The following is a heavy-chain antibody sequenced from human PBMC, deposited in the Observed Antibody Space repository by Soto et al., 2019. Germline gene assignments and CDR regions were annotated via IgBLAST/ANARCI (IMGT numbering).Heavy chain of an antibody. D-gene: IGHD6-19*01. CDR2: TSAYNGNT. V-gene: IGHV1-18*01. CDR3: ARDRGVAPPVAGNTHYYYYMDV. CDR1: GYSFTNYG. Sequence: QDQLVQSGVEVKKPGASVKVSCKASGYSFTNYGITWVRQAPGQGFEWMGWTSAYNGNTNYAQKFQGRVAMNTDASTSTAYLELRSLRSDATAVYYCARDRGVAPPVAGNTHYYYYMDVWGKGTTVTVSS. J-gene: IGHJ6*03.